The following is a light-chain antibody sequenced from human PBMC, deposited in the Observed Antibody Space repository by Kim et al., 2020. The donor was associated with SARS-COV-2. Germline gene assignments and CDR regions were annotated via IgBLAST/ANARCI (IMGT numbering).Light chain of an antibody. J-gene: IGKJ2*01. CDR1: QSVGKS. CDR2: GAF. V-gene: IGKV3-15*01. Sequence: DIVMTQSPATLSVSPGERATLSCRASQSVGKSLAWYQQIRGRAPRLLMYGAFTRATGVPARFSGSGSGTDFTLTISSLQSEDFAVYFCQQESKWPYTFGKGTKLEI. CDR3: QQESKWPYT.